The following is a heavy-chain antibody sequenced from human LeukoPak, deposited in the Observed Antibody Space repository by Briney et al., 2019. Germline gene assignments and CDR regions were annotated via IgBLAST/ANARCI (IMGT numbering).Heavy chain of an antibody. J-gene: IGHJ4*02. V-gene: IGHV3-23*01. CDR3: AKLLESGTYNNFFHY. Sequence: PGGSLRLSCAASGFTFSTYAMSWVRQAPGKGLEWVSAITATSSSTYDADSVQGRFTISRDNSKNTLYLQMNSLRPEDTAIYYCAKLLESGTYNNFFHYWGQGTLVTVSS. CDR2: ITATSSST. CDR1: GFTFSTYA. D-gene: IGHD3-10*01.